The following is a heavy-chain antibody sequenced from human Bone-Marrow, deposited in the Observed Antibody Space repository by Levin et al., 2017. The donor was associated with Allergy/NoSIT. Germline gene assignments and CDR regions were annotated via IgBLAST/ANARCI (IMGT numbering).Heavy chain of an antibody. D-gene: IGHD6-13*01. Sequence: SVKVKGREEGGTGRGEEGSGGGKEEGKRLELLGGIIPMFGTTNFDTLFPFLFTLTADESTSTIYMALSSLRSEDTAFYYCARDGYGSSYYQREYGMGVWGQGTTVTVSS. CDR2: IIPMFGTT. CDR3: ARDGYGSSYYQREYGMGV. V-gene: IGHV1-69*13. CDR1: GGTGRGEE. J-gene: IGHJ6*02.